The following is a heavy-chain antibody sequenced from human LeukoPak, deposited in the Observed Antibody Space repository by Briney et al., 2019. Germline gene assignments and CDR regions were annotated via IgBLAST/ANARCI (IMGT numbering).Heavy chain of an antibody. CDR1: GFTFTTYW. Sequence: GGSLRLSCAASGFTFTTYWMSWVRKLPGRGLEWVSGINWNGGSTGYADSVKGRFTISRDNAKNSLYLQMNSLRAEDTALYHCARIGAAGTLGNFDYWGQGTLVTVSS. V-gene: IGHV3-20*01. D-gene: IGHD6-13*01. J-gene: IGHJ4*02. CDR3: ARIGAAGTLGNFDY. CDR2: INWNGGST.